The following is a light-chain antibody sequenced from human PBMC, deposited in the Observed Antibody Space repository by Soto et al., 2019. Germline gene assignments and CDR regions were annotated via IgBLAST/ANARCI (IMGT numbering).Light chain of an antibody. CDR2: EVN. CDR1: SSDVGGYNY. Sequence: QSALTQPPSASGSPGQSVTISCTGTSSDVGGYNYVSWYQQHPGKAPKLMIYEVNKRPSGVPDRFSGSKSGNTASLTVSGLQAEEEADYYCSSYAGSNNFGVFGTGTEVTVL. J-gene: IGLJ1*01. V-gene: IGLV2-8*01. CDR3: SSYAGSNNFGV.